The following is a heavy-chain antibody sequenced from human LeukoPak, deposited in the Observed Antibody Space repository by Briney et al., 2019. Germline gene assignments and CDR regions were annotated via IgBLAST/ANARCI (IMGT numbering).Heavy chain of an antibody. D-gene: IGHD6-13*01. V-gene: IGHV3-23*01. CDR1: GFTSSSYA. CDR3: AKGQQQLARGTVFDY. Sequence: PGGSLRLSCAASGFTSSSYAMSWVRQAPGKGLEWVSAISGSGGSTYYADSVKGRFTISRDNSKNTLYLQMNSLRAEDTAVYYCAKGQQQLARGTVFDYWGQGTLVTVSS. J-gene: IGHJ4*02. CDR2: ISGSGGST.